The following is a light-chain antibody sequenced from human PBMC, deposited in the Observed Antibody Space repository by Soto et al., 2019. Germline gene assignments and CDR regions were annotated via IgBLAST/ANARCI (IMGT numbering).Light chain of an antibody. J-gene: IGLJ2*01. Sequence: QSVLTQPASVSGSPGQSITISCSGTSSDVGTYNFVSWYQQHPGNAPKLMFFDVSNRPSGVSDRFSGSKSGNTAYLTISGLQAEDEADYYCSSYTSTNTRVVFGGGTKLTVL. CDR2: DVS. CDR1: SSDVGTYNF. V-gene: IGLV2-14*03. CDR3: SSYTSTNTRVV.